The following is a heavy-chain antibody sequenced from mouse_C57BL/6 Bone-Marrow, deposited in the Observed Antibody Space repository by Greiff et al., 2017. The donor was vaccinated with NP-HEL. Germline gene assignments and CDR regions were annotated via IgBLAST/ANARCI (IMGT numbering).Heavy chain of an antibody. CDR2: INSDGGST. CDR3: ASGYDEGYYFDY. CDR1: EYEFPSHD. J-gene: IGHJ2*01. Sequence: EVKLMESGGGLVQPGESLKLSCESNEYEFPSHDMSWVRKTPEKRLELVAAINSDGGSTYYPDTMERRFIISRDNTKKTLYLQMSSLRSEDTALYYCASGYDEGYYFDYWGQGTTLTVSS. D-gene: IGHD2-2*01. V-gene: IGHV5-2*01.